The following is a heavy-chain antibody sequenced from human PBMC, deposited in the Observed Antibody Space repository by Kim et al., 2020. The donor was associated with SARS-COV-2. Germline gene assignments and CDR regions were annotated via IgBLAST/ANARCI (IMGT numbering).Heavy chain of an antibody. CDR2: ISGSGGST. D-gene: IGHD1-26*01. CDR3: ARDRVGATKTLAY. V-gene: IGHV3-23*01. Sequence: GGSLRLSCAASGFTFNNYAMSWVRQVPGKGLEWVSGISGSGGSTNYADSVRGRFTTSRDSSNNTLYLQMNGLRAEDTAVYHCARDRVGATKTLAYWGQGTLVTVSS. CDR1: GFTFNNYA. J-gene: IGHJ4*02.